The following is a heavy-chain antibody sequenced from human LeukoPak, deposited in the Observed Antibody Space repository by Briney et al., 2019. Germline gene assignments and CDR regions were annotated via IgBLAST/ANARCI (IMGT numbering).Heavy chain of an antibody. CDR2: IYYSGST. D-gene: IGHD6-19*01. Sequence: SETLSLTCTVSGGSISSYYWSWIRQPPGKGPEWIGYIYYSGSTNYNPSLKSRVTISVDTSKNQFSLKLSSVTAADTAVYYCARGYSSGWYYFDYWGQGTLVTVSS. CDR1: GGSISSYY. V-gene: IGHV4-59*01. CDR3: ARGYSSGWYYFDY. J-gene: IGHJ4*02.